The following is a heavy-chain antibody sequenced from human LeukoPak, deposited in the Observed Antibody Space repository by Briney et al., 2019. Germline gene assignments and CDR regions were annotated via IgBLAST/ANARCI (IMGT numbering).Heavy chain of an antibody. CDR2: ISAYNGNT. V-gene: IGHV1-18*01. CDR1: GYTFTSYG. CDR3: ARDRRYFDWLLIKGYGMDV. D-gene: IGHD3-9*01. Sequence: GASVKVSCKASGYTFTSYGISWVRQAPGQGLEWMGWISAYNGNTSYAQKLQGRVTMTTDTSTSTAYMELRSLRSDDTAVYYCARDRRYFDWLLIKGYGMDVWGQGTTVTVSS. J-gene: IGHJ6*02.